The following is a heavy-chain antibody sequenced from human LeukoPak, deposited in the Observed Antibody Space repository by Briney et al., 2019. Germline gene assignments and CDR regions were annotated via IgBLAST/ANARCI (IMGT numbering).Heavy chain of an antibody. V-gene: IGHV4-59*01. CDR3: ARDGVAGGFDY. Sequence: PSETLSLTCTVSGGSISSYYWSWIRQPPGKGLEWIEYIYYSGSTNYNPSLKSRVTISVDTSKNQFSLKLSSVTAADTAVYYCARDGVAGGFDYWGRGTLVTVSS. CDR1: GGSISSYY. D-gene: IGHD6-19*01. CDR2: IYYSGST. J-gene: IGHJ4*02.